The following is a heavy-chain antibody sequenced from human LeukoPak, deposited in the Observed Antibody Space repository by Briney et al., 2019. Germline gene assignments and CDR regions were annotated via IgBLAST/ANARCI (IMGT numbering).Heavy chain of an antibody. D-gene: IGHD3-16*02. CDR3: AKEMITFGGVIANDY. J-gene: IGHJ4*02. CDR2: ITSSSSYI. V-gene: IGHV3-21*01. Sequence: GGSLRLSCAASGFAFNGYNMNWVRQAPGKGLEWVSSITSSSSYIYYAASVKGRFTFSRDNANNSVFLQMNSLRVEDTAVYYCAKEMITFGGVIANDYWGQGTLATVSS. CDR1: GFAFNGYN.